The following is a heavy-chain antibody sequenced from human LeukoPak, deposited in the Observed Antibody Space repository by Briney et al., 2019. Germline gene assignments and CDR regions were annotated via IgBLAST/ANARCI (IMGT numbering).Heavy chain of an antibody. CDR3: AKGGRAAADRNFDL. CDR1: GFTVSSNY. CDR2: IAHDGSNK. D-gene: IGHD6-13*01. Sequence: GGSLRLSCAASGFTVSSNYMTWVRQAPGKGLEWVAAIAHDGSNKNDADSVKGRFTISRDNSKNTLYLQMNSLRAEDTALYYCAKGGRAAADRNFDLWGRGTLVTVSS. J-gene: IGHJ2*01. V-gene: IGHV3-30*18.